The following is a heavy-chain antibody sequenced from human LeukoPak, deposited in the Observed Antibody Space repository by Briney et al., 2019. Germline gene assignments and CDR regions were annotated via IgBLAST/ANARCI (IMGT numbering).Heavy chain of an antibody. D-gene: IGHD1-26*01. V-gene: IGHV3-23*01. CDR1: GFTFSSYG. CDR3: AKPVRYSGSYYIN. Sequence: PGGTLRLSCAASGFTFSSYGMSWVRQAPGKGLEWVSAISGSGGSTYYADSVKGRFTISRDNSKNTLYLQMNSLRAEDTAVYYCAKPVRYSGSYYINWGQGTLVTVSS. J-gene: IGHJ4*02. CDR2: ISGSGGST.